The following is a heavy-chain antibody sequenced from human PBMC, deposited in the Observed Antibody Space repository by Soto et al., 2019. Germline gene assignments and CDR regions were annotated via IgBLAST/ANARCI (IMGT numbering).Heavy chain of an antibody. J-gene: IGHJ6*02. CDR2: TYYRSKWYN. Sequence: SQTLSLTCAISGDSVSSNSAALNWIRQSPSRGLEWLGRTYYRSKWYNDYAVSVKSRITINPDTSKNQFSLQLNSVTPEDTAVYYCAREGNWNVIYYYYYGMDVWGQGTTVTVSS. CDR3: AREGNWNVIYYYYYGMDV. V-gene: IGHV6-1*01. D-gene: IGHD1-1*01. CDR1: GDSVSSNSAA.